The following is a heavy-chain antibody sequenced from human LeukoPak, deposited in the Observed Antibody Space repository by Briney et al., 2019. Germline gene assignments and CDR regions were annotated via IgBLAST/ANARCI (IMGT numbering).Heavy chain of an antibody. D-gene: IGHD6-6*01. CDR1: GFTFSSYA. Sequence: GGSLRLSCAASGFTFSSYAMHWVRQAPGKGLEWVAVISYDGSNKYYADSVKGRFTISRDNSKNTLYLQMNSLRAEDTAVYYCARDWDLGQLVSLTFDYWGQGTLVTVSS. CDR2: ISYDGSNK. V-gene: IGHV3-30*04. J-gene: IGHJ4*02. CDR3: ARDWDLGQLVSLTFDY.